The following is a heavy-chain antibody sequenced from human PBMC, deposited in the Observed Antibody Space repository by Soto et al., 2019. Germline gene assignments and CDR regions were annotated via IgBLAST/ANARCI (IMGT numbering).Heavy chain of an antibody. CDR3: ARQRAVGSAMVY. D-gene: IGHD6-19*01. CDR1: GSTFTSHA. V-gene: IGHV1-3*01. CDR2: IXAGNAXT. Sequence: GXSVKVSCKGSGSTFTSHAMHWVGPAPGQRLEWMGWIXAGNAXTQYSQTFQGXXTIPRDTXXSTDYMELSSLRSEDTAVYYCARQRAVGSAMVYWGQGTLVTASS. J-gene: IGHJ4*02.